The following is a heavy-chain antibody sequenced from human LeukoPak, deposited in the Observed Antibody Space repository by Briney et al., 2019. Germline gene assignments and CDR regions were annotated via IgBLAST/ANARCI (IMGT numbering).Heavy chain of an antibody. J-gene: IGHJ5*02. D-gene: IGHD6-13*01. Sequence: ASVKVSCKASGYTFTSYDINWVRQATGQGLEWMGWMNPNSGNTGYAQKFQGRVTITRNTSISTAYMELSSLRSEDMAVYYCARSRAAAYWFDPWGQGTLVTVSS. V-gene: IGHV1-8*03. CDR1: GYTFTSYD. CDR3: ARSRAAAYWFDP. CDR2: MNPNSGNT.